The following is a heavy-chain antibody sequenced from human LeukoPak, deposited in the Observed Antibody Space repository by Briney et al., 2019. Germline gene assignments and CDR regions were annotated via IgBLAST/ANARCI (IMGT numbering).Heavy chain of an antibody. CDR2: IYYSGST. CDR3: ARERAQPLFYGMDV. J-gene: IGHJ6*02. Sequence: SETLSLTCTVSGGSISSYYWSWIRQPPGKGLEWIGYIYYSGSTNYNPSLKSRVTISVDTSKNQFSLKLSSVTAADTAVYYCARERAQPLFYGMDVWGQVTTVTVSS. CDR1: GGSISSYY. V-gene: IGHV4-59*01. D-gene: IGHD2-2*01.